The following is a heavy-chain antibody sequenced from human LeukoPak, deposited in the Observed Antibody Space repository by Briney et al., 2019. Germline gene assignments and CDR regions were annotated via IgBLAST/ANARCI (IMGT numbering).Heavy chain of an antibody. CDR2: ISSSSSYI. Sequence: GGSLRLSCAASGFTVSSNDMNWVRQAPGKGLEWVSSISSSSSYIYYADSVKGRFTISRDNAKNSLYLQMNSLRAEDTAVYYCARVGATTALFDYWGQGTLVTVSS. D-gene: IGHD1-26*01. CDR1: GFTVSSND. CDR3: ARVGATTALFDY. J-gene: IGHJ4*02. V-gene: IGHV3-21*01.